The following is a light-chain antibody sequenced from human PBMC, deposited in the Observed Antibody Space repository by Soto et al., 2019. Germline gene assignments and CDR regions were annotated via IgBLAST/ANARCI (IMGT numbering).Light chain of an antibody. CDR1: SSDVGSYNL. CDR3: SSYAGSSTPGV. V-gene: IGLV2-23*01. CDR2: EGS. Sequence: QSVLTQPASVSGSPGQSITISCTGTSSDVGSYNLVSWYQQHPGKAPKLMIYEGSKRPLGVSNRFSGSKSGNTASLTISGLQAEDEADYYCSSYAGSSTPGVFGGGTKLTVL. J-gene: IGLJ3*02.